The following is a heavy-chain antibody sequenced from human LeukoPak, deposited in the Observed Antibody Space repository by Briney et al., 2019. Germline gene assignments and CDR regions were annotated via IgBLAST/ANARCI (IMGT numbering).Heavy chain of an antibody. CDR3: ARRTLTTSSRGPFDS. CDR2: INENSATI. Sequence: GGSLRLSCAASGLTFDNYPMHWVRQVPGRGLEWVSGINENSATIAYADSFEGRFTISRDNAKNSLYLQMNSLRTEDTAFYYCARRTLTTSSRGPFDSWGQGTLVTVSS. CDR1: GLTFDNYP. J-gene: IGHJ4*02. V-gene: IGHV3-9*01. D-gene: IGHD1-1*01.